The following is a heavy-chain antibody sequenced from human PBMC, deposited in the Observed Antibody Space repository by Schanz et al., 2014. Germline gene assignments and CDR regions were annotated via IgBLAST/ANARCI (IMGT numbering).Heavy chain of an antibody. CDR3: ARDRQQLVGRIGYYYGMDV. J-gene: IGHJ6*02. D-gene: IGHD6-13*01. Sequence: QGQLVESGGGVVQPGRSLRLSCAASGITLSGYGLHWVRQAPGKGLEWVGFISFDGRNTGYAHSVKGRFTISRDNSKNTVNLQMNSLRAEDTAVYFCARDRQQLVGRIGYYYGMDVWGQGTTVTVS. CDR2: ISFDGRNT. CDR1: GITLSGYG. V-gene: IGHV3-30*03.